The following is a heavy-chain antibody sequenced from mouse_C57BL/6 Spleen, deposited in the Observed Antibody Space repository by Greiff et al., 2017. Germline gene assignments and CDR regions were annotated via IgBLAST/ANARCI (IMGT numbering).Heavy chain of an antibody. J-gene: IGHJ2*01. Sequence: QVHVKQSGAELVKPGASVKLSCKASGYTFTSYWMHWVKQRPGQGLEWIGMIHPNSGSTNYNEKFKSKATLTVDKSSSTAYMQLSSLTSEDSAVYYCAIYYGNYYYFDYWGQGTTLTVSS. D-gene: IGHD2-1*01. CDR3: AIYYGNYYYFDY. CDR1: GYTFTSYW. V-gene: IGHV1-64*01. CDR2: IHPNSGST.